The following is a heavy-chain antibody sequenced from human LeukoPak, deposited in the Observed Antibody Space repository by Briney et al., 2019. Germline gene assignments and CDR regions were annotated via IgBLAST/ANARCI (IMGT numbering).Heavy chain of an antibody. D-gene: IGHD6-19*01. CDR2: ISAGGGST. CDR3: AKGSSSGWSGDYFDY. CDR1: GFTFSSYG. V-gene: IGHV3-23*01. J-gene: IGHJ4*02. Sequence: PGGSLRLSCAASGFTFSSYGMHWVRQAPGKGLEWVSAISAGGGSTYYADSVKGRFTISRDNSNNTLYLQMNSLRAEDTAVYYCAKGSSSGWSGDYFDYWGQGTLVTVSS.